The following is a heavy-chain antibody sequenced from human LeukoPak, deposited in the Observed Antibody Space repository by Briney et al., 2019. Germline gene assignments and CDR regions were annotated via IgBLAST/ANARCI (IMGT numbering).Heavy chain of an antibody. J-gene: IGHJ6*02. CDR1: GCTFSSYW. V-gene: IGHV3-74*01. CDR2: INSNGSST. CDR3: ARGYNSMDV. Sequence: GRSLRLSCAASGCTFSSYWMHWVRQAPGKGLVWVSRINSNGSSTSYADSVKGRFTISRDNAKNTLYLQMNSLRAEDTAVYYCARGYNSMDVWGQGTTVTVSS. D-gene: IGHD1-1*01.